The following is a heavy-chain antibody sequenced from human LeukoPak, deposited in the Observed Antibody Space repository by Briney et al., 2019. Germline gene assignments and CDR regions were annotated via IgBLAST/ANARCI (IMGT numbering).Heavy chain of an antibody. Sequence: PSETLSLTCTVSGGSISSYYWSWIRQPPGKGLEWIGYIYYSGSTYHNPSLKSRVTISLDTSKNQFSLRLSSVTAADTAVYYCARSEYSYGADAFDIWGQGTMVTVSS. J-gene: IGHJ3*02. CDR3: ARSEYSYGADAFDI. CDR2: IYYSGST. D-gene: IGHD5-18*01. V-gene: IGHV4-59*01. CDR1: GGSISSYY.